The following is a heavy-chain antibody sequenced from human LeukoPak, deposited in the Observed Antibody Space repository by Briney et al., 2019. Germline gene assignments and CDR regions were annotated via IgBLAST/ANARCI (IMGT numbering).Heavy chain of an antibody. D-gene: IGHD1-26*01. J-gene: IGHJ4*02. CDR1: GFMVSGDF. Sequence: PGGSLRLSCAASGFMVSGDFMSWVRQAPGKGLEWVSVIYSDGSTYYADSVKGRLTISRDNSKNTLDLQMTGLRAEDTAVYYCARERGRGRDSPWFDYWGQGTLVTVSS. CDR3: ARERGRGRDSPWFDY. V-gene: IGHV3-53*01. CDR2: IYSDGST.